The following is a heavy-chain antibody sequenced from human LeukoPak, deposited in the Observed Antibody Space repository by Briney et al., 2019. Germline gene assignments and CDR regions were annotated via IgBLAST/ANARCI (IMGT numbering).Heavy chain of an antibody. D-gene: IGHD3-3*01. CDR2: ISYDGSNK. CDR3: ARDFQLYYDFWSGSLDY. V-gene: IGHV3-30*01. J-gene: IGHJ4*02. CDR1: GFTFSSYA. Sequence: GGSLRLSCAASGFTFSSYAMHWVRQAPGKGLEWVAVISYDGSNKYYADSVKGRFTISRDNSKNTLYLQMNSLRAEDTAVHYCARDFQLYYDFWSGSLDYWGQGTLVTVSS.